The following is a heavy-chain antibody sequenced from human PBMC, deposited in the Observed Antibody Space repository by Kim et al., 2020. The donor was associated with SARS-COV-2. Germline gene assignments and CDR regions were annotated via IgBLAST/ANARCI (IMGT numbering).Heavy chain of an antibody. CDR3: ARVPHIAAAGPRTDY. Sequence: SVKVSCKASGGTFSSYAISWVRQAPGQGLEWMGRIIPILGIANYAQKFQGRVTITADKSTSTAYMELSSLRSEDTAVYYCARVPHIAAAGPRTDYWGQGTLVTVSS. CDR1: GGTFSSYA. J-gene: IGHJ4*02. V-gene: IGHV1-69*04. CDR2: IIPILGIA. D-gene: IGHD6-13*01.